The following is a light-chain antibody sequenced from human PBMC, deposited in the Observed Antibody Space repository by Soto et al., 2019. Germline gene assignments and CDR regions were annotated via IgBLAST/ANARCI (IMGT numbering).Light chain of an antibody. J-gene: IGKJ5*01. CDR2: DVS. Sequence: DVQMTQSPSTLSASVGDKVTITCRASQSINNLLAWYQQKPGKAPKFLIYDVSTLESGVPSRFSGSGSGTEFTLTISSLQSADSAVYYCQQYSNWPPFTFGQGTRLEIK. V-gene: IGKV1-5*01. CDR3: QQYSNWPPFT. CDR1: QSINNL.